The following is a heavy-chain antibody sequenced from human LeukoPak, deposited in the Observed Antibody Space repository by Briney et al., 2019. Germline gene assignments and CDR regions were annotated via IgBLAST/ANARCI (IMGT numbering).Heavy chain of an antibody. CDR2: ISGSGGST. Sequence: GGSLRLSCAASGFTFSSYAMSRVRQAPGKGLEWVSAISGSGGSTYYADSVKGRFTISRDNSKNTLYLQMNSLRAEDTAVYYCAKDRAGGYCSGGSCSRIYYYYGMDVWGKGTTVTVSS. V-gene: IGHV3-23*01. D-gene: IGHD2-15*01. CDR1: GFTFSSYA. J-gene: IGHJ6*04. CDR3: AKDRAGGYCSGGSCSRIYYYYGMDV.